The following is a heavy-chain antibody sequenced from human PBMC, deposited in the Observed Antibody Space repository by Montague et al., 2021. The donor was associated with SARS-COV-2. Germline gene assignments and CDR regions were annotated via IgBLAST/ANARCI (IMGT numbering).Heavy chain of an antibody. CDR2: ISGDGDRA. V-gene: IGHV3-43*02. D-gene: IGHD5-24*01. CDR3: AKGPVEMATIPYYFDY. CDR1: GFTFDDYA. J-gene: IGHJ4*02. Sequence: SLSLSFAASGFTFDDYAMHLFRQAPGKGLEWVSLISGDGDRAYYADSVKGRFTISRDNSKKSLFLQMNSLRSEDTALYYCAKGPVEMATIPYYFDYWGQGTLVSVSS.